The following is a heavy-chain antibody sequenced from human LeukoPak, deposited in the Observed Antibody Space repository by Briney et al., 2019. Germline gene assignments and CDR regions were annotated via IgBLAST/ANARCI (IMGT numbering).Heavy chain of an antibody. V-gene: IGHV3-30*02. J-gene: IGHJ3*02. CDR1: GFTFSSYG. CDR3: ARVTIAAAEGDDAFDI. D-gene: IGHD6-13*01. Sequence: GGSLRLSCVTSGFTFSSYGMHWVRQAPGKGLEWVAFIRYDGSNKYYADSVKGRFTISRDNSKKTLYLQMNSLRAEDTAVYYCARVTIAAAEGDDAFDIWGQGTMVTASS. CDR2: IRYDGSNK.